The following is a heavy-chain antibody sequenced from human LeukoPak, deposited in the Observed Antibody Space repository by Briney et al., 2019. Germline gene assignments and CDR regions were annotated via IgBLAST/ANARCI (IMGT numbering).Heavy chain of an antibody. CDR2: INWNGGST. Sequence: GGSLRLSCAASGLTFDDYGMSWVRQAPGKGLEWVSGINWNGGSTGYADSVKGRFTISRDNAKNSLYLQMNSLRAEDTALYHCARGTVTTSYYYGMDVWGQGTTVTVSS. CDR3: ARGTVTTSYYYGMDV. D-gene: IGHD4-17*01. V-gene: IGHV3-20*01. J-gene: IGHJ6*02. CDR1: GLTFDDYG.